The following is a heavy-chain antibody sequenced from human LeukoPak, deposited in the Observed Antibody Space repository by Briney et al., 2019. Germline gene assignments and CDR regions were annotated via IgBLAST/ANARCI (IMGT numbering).Heavy chain of an antibody. D-gene: IGHD4/OR15-4a*01. CDR2: MNPNSGNT. CDR3: ARHLTTSYYYYGMDV. J-gene: IGHJ6*02. Sequence: ASVKVSYKASGYTFTSYDINWVRQATGHEREGMGWMNPNSGNTGYAQKFQGRVTMTRNTSISTAYMDLSSLRSEDTAVYYCARHLTTSYYYYGMDVWGQGTTVTVSS. CDR1: GYTFTSYD. V-gene: IGHV1-8*01.